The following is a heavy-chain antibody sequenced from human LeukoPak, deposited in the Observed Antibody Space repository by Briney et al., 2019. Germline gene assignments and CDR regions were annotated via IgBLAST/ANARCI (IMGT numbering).Heavy chain of an antibody. CDR2: IYHSGST. D-gene: IGHD5-24*01. Sequence: PSETLSLTCAVSGGSISSSNWWSWVRQPPGKGLEWIGEIYHSGSTNYNPSLKSRVTISVDKSKNQFSLKLSSVTAADTAVYYCARVGDGYNSYYFDYWGQGTLVTVSS. J-gene: IGHJ4*02. CDR1: GGSISSSNW. CDR3: ARVGDGYNSYYFDY. V-gene: IGHV4-4*02.